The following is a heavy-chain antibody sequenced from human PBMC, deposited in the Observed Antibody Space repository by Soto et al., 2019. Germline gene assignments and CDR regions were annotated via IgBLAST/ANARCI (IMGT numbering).Heavy chain of an antibody. CDR1: GFAFNNYG. CDR2: ISKSDYT. CDR3: AREDSIIIPAVSDF. Sequence: LRLSCTVSGFAFNNYGINWVRQAPGKGLEWVSSISKSDYTYYSDSVKGRFTVSRDNAKNSVSLQMNTLRVEDTAVYYCAREDSIIIPAVSDFWGQGTLVTVSS. D-gene: IGHD2-2*01. V-gene: IGHV3-21*01. J-gene: IGHJ4*02.